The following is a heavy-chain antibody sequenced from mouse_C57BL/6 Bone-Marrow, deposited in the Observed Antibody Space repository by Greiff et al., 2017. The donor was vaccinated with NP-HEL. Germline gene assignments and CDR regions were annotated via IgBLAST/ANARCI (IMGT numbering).Heavy chain of an antibody. Sequence: QVQLQQPGAELVKPGASVKLSCKASGYTFTSYWMHWVKQRPGQGLEWIGMIHPNSGSTNYNEKFKSKATLTVDKSSSTAYMQLSSLTSEDSAVYYCAGRLLREGYYFDYGGRGTTLTVSA. CDR2: IHPNSGST. V-gene: IGHV1-64*01. CDR3: AGRLLREGYYFDY. CDR1: GYTFTSYW. D-gene: IGHD2-3*01. J-gene: IGHJ2*01.